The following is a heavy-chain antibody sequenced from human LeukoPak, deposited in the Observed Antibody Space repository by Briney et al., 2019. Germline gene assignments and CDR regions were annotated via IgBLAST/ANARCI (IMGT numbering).Heavy chain of an antibody. CDR2: IKEDGSER. CDR3: ARDRASGISYGSSFHF. J-gene: IGHJ3*01. D-gene: IGHD1-26*01. V-gene: IGHV3-7*01. Sequence: QPGGSLRLSCAASGFTFNYYWMTWVRQGPGKGLEWVATIKEDGSERYYVESVKGRFTISRDNAKNSLYLQMNSLRVEDTALYYCARDRASGISYGSSFHFWRQGTMVTVSS. CDR1: GFTFNYYW.